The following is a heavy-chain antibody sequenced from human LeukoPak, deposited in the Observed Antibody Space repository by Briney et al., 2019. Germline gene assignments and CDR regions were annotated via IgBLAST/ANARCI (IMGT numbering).Heavy chain of an antibody. Sequence: GSRRLSCAASGFTFSSYGMHWVRQAPGKGLEWVAVISYDGSNKYYTDSVKGRFTISRDNSKNSLSLQMNSLRAEDTAVYYCATTRYCSSTSCYYGMDVWGQGTTVTVSS. CDR3: ATTRYCSSTSCYYGMDV. J-gene: IGHJ6*02. V-gene: IGHV3-30*03. D-gene: IGHD2-2*01. CDR1: GFTFSSYG. CDR2: ISYDGSNK.